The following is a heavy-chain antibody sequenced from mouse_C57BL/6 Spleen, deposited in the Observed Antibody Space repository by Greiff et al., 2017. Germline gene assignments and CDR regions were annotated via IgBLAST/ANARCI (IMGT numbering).Heavy chain of an antibody. J-gene: IGHJ4*01. CDR3: ARSDYYGSDYYAMDY. Sequence: QVQLQQSGAELVKPGASVKISCKASGYAFSSYWMNWVKQRPGKGLEWIGQIYPGDGDTNYNGKFKGKATLTADKSSSTAYMQLSSLTSEDSAVYVCARSDYYGSDYYAMDYWGQGTSVTVSS. V-gene: IGHV1-80*01. CDR1: GYAFSSYW. D-gene: IGHD1-1*01. CDR2: IYPGDGDT.